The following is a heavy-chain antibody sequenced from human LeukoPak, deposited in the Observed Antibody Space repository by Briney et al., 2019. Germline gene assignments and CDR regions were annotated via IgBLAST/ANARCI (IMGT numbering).Heavy chain of an antibody. V-gene: IGHV1-18*01. CDR2: ISANNGNT. J-gene: IGHJ5*02. Sequence: GASVKVSCKASGYTFTSYGISWVRQAPGQGLEWMGWISANNGNTNYAQKFQGRVTMTTDTSTTTAYMELRSLRSDDTAVYYCARVYIVATFAGWFDPWGQGTLVTVSS. CDR3: ARVYIVATFAGWFDP. D-gene: IGHD5-12*01. CDR1: GYTFTSYG.